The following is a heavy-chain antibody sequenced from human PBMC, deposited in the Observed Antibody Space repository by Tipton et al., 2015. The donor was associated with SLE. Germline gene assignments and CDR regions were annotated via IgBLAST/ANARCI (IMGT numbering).Heavy chain of an antibody. J-gene: IGHJ4*02. CDR2: ISYGNT. V-gene: IGHV4-59*01. Sequence: LRLSYTVSNGSISSYYWSWIRQPPGKGLEWLGYISYGNTKYNPSLRSRLTISVDTSKNQFSLRLSSVTAADTAVYFCARSTTTMNLPRFDFWGLGTLVTVSS. D-gene: IGHD4-17*01. CDR1: NGSISSYY. CDR3: ARSTTTMNLPRFDF.